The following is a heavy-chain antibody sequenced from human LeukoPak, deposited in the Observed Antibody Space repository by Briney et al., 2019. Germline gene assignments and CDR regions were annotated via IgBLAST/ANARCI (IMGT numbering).Heavy chain of an antibody. CDR2: VNPSGGAT. CDR1: GYTFTNYH. CDR3: AREGPNTLYFDY. Sequence: ASAKVSCTASGYTFTNYHIHWVRQAPGQGLEWMGIVNPSGGATNYAQKFQGRVTMTRDTSTSTVYMELSSLRSEDTAVYYCAREGPNTLYFDYWGQGILVTVSS. D-gene: IGHD2-2*02. V-gene: IGHV1-46*01. J-gene: IGHJ4*02.